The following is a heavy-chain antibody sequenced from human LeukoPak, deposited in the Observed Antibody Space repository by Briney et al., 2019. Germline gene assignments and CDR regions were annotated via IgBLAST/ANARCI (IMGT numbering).Heavy chain of an antibody. Sequence: SETLSLTCTVPGGSISSYYWSWIRQPAGKGLEWIGRIYTSGSTNYNPSLKSRVTMSVDTSKNQFSLKLSSVTAADTAVYYCARGGSSYLSTDFDYWGQGTLVTVSS. CDR2: IYTSGST. CDR3: ARGGSSYLSTDFDY. D-gene: IGHD1-26*01. J-gene: IGHJ4*02. CDR1: GGSISSYY. V-gene: IGHV4-4*07.